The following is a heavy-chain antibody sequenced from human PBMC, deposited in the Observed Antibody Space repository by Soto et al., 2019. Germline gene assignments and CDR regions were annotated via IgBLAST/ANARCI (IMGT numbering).Heavy chain of an antibody. Sequence: SETLSLTCTVSGGSISGYYWSWARQPAGKGLEWVGRIYSDGTTNYSPSLKSRVTMSLDTSKDQFSLHLNSVTAADTAVYYCSRVGCSNSKCYTRGMDVWGQGTTVTVSS. CDR3: SRVGCSNSKCYTRGMDV. J-gene: IGHJ6*02. V-gene: IGHV4-4*07. CDR1: GGSISGYY. CDR2: IYSDGTT. D-gene: IGHD2-2*01.